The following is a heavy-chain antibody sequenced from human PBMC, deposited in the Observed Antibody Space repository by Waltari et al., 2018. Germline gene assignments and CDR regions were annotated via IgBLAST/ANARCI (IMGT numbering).Heavy chain of an antibody. CDR1: GFTFGSFW. V-gene: IGHV3-7*01. Sequence: VQLVQSGGGLVQLGGSQRLSCIGSGFTFGSFWMSWVRQAPGKGLEWVANIKQDGSEEYYVDSVKGRFTISRDNAKKSLYLQMNSLGVEDTAVYYCARPPPGVVADAYDYWGQGTLVTVSS. D-gene: IGHD2-15*01. CDR3: ARPPPGVVADAYDY. J-gene: IGHJ4*02. CDR2: IKQDGSEE.